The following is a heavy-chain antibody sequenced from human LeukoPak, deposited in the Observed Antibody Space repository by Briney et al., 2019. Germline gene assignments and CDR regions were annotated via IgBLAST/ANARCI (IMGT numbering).Heavy chain of an antibody. J-gene: IGHJ4*02. Sequence: SETLSLTCAVYGGSFSGYYWSWIRQPPGKGLEWIGEINHSGSTNYNPSLKSRVTISVDTSKTQFSLKLSSVTAADTAVYYCARGRPVANLDYWGQGTLVTVSS. D-gene: IGHD5-12*01. V-gene: IGHV4-34*01. CDR1: GGSFSGYY. CDR2: INHSGST. CDR3: ARGRPVANLDY.